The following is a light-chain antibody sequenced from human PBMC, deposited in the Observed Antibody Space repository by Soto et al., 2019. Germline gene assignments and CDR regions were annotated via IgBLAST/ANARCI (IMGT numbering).Light chain of an antibody. V-gene: IGLV2-14*01. CDR1: SSDVGAYNL. Sequence: QSVLTQPASVSGSPGQSITISCTGTSSDVGAYNLVSWYQHLPDKAPKLIISEVTNRPSGVSDRFSGSKSGNTASLTISGLQAEDEADYYCASLTTTNFVFESGTKVTVL. CDR2: EVT. J-gene: IGLJ1*01. CDR3: ASLTTTNFV.